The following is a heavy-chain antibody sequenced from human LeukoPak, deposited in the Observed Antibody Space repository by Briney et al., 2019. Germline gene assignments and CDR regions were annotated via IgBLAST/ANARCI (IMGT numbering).Heavy chain of an antibody. Sequence: GGSLRLSCAASGFTFSSYEMNWVRQAPGKGLEWVAVISYDGSNKYYADSVKGRFTISRDNSKNTLYLQMNSLRAEDTAVYYCALNGDSSSMRYAFDIWGQGTMVTVSS. CDR3: ALNGDSSSMRYAFDI. V-gene: IGHV3-30*03. CDR1: GFTFSSYE. CDR2: ISYDGSNK. J-gene: IGHJ3*02. D-gene: IGHD6-6*01.